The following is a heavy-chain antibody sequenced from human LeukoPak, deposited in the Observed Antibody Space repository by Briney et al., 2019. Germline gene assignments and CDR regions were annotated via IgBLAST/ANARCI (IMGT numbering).Heavy chain of an antibody. D-gene: IGHD3-3*01. CDR2: ISAYNGNT. Sequence: GASVKVSCKASGYTFTSYGISWVRQAPGQGLEWMGWISAYNGNTNYAQKLQGRVTMTTDTSTSTAYMELRSLRSDDTAVYYCARHTVNYDFWSGYYTGDRGFDYWGQGTLVTVSS. CDR3: ARHTVNYDFWSGYYTGDRGFDY. V-gene: IGHV1-18*01. CDR1: GYTFTSYG. J-gene: IGHJ4*02.